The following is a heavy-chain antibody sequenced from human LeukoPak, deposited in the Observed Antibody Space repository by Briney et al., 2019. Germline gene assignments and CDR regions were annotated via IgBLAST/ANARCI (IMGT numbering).Heavy chain of an antibody. CDR3: ARGPYSYDSSGAFDI. Sequence: SETLSLTCAVSGASVSGSNYYWGWIRQPPGKGLEWIGNIYSSGSTYYNPSLKSRVTISVDTSKDQFSLKLSSVTAADTAVYFCARGPYSYDSSGAFDIWGQGAMVTVST. V-gene: IGHV4-39*07. D-gene: IGHD3-22*01. J-gene: IGHJ3*02. CDR1: GASVSGSNYY. CDR2: IYSSGST.